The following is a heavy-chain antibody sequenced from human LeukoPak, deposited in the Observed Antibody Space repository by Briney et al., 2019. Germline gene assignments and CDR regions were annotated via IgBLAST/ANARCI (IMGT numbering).Heavy chain of an antibody. CDR3: ARDRDPLGTNWFDP. CDR2: INPNSGGT. Sequence: GASVKVSCKASGYTFTGYYMHWVRQAPGQGLEWMGWINPNSGGTNYAQKFQGRVTMTRDTSISTAYMELGRLRSDDTAVYYCARDRDPLGTNWFDPWGQGTLVTVSS. D-gene: IGHD1-1*01. J-gene: IGHJ5*02. CDR1: GYTFTGYY. V-gene: IGHV1-2*02.